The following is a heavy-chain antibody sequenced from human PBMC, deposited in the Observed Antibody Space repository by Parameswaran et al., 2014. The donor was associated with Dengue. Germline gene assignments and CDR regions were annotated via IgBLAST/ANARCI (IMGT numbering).Heavy chain of an antibody. Sequence: WVRQAPGQGLEWMGIINPSGGSTSYAQKFQGRVTMTRDTSTGTVYMELSSLRSEDTAVYYCAREGGYSYGYFDYWGQGTLVTVSS. D-gene: IGHD5-18*01. CDR3: AREGGYSYGYFDY. V-gene: IGHV1-46*01. J-gene: IGHJ4*02. CDR2: INPSGGST.